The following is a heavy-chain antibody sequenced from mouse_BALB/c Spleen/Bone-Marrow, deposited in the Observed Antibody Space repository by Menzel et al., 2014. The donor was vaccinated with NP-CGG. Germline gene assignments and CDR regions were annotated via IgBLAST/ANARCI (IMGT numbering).Heavy chain of an antibody. D-gene: IGHD2-3*01. Sequence: QVQLKQSGAELVKPGASVKLSCKASGYTFTSYYMYWVKQRPGQGLEWIGEINPSNGGTNFNEKFKSKATLTVDKSSSTAYMQLSSLTSGDSAVYYCTRSDGYYVPHWYFDVWGAGTTVTVSS. V-gene: IGHV1S81*02. CDR3: TRSDGYYVPHWYFDV. CDR2: INPSNGGT. J-gene: IGHJ1*01. CDR1: GYTFTSYY.